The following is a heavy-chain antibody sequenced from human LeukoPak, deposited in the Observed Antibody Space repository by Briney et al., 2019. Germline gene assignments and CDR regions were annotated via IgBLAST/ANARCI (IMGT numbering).Heavy chain of an antibody. CDR1: GGSISSSNYY. CDR2: IYYSGST. J-gene: IGHJ4*02. Sequence: PSETLSRTCTVSGGSISSSNYYWGWIRQPPGKGLECIGSIYYSGSTNYNPSLNSRVTKSVDTSKNQFSLKLSSVTAADTAVSFCARVTGYDWESSFDYWGQGTLVTVSS. V-gene: IGHV4-39*07. D-gene: IGHD5-12*01. CDR3: ARVTGYDWESSFDY.